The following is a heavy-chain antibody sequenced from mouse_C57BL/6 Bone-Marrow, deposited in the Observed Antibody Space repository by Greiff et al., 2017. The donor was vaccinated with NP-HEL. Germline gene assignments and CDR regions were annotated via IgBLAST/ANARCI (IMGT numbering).Heavy chain of an antibody. CDR1: GYTFTSYW. CDR2: IDPSDSYT. J-gene: IGHJ2*01. V-gene: IGHV1-69*01. Sequence: QVQLQQPGAELVMPGASVKLSCKASGYTFTSYWMHWVKQRPGQGLEWIGEIDPSDSYTNYNQKFKGKSTLTVDKSSSTAYMQLSSLTSEDSAVYYCARRLLYYFDYWGQGTTLTVSS. CDR3: ARRLLYYFDY.